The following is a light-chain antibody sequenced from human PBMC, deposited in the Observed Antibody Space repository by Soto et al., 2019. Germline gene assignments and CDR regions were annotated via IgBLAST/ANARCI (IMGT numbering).Light chain of an antibody. CDR1: SRDVGNYNF. CDR2: EVS. V-gene: IGLV2-23*02. CDR3: CSYTRSDTLL. J-gene: IGLJ2*01. Sequence: QSVLTQPASVSGSPGQSITISCIGTSRDVGNYNFVSWYQHHPGKAPRLIISEVSNRPSGIPSRFSGSKSGNTASLTISGLRAEYEADYYCCSYTRSDTLLFGGGTQLTVL.